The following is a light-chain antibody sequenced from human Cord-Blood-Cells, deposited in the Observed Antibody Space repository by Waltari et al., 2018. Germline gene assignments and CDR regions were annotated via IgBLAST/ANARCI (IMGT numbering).Light chain of an antibody. CDR3: AACGDSLNCYV. CDR2: YDD. V-gene: IGLV1-36*01. J-gene: IGLJ1*01. Sequence: QSVLTQPPPVSEAPRQRVTISCSGSSSNIGNNAVNWYHQLPGKAPKLLLYYDDLLPSGVSDRLSGSKSGTPASRAISGLQFEDDADYYCAACGDSLNCYVFGAGTKVAVL. CDR1: SSNIGNNA.